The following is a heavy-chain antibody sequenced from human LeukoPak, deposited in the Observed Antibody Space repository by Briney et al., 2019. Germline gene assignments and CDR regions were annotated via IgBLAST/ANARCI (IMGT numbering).Heavy chain of an antibody. CDR1: GGSISSYY. Sequence: PSETLSLTCTASGGSISSYYWSWVRQPPGKGLEWIGYIYYSGSTNYNPSLKSRVTISVDTSKNQFSLKLSSVTAADTAVYYCARGDYYDRYAFDIWGQGTMVTVSS. D-gene: IGHD3-22*01. CDR3: ARGDYYDRYAFDI. CDR2: IYYSGST. V-gene: IGHV4-59*01. J-gene: IGHJ3*02.